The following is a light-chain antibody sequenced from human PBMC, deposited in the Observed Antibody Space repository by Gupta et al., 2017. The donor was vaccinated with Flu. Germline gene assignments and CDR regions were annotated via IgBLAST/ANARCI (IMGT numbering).Light chain of an antibody. CDR3: QQRSNWLWT. CDR2: DAS. Sequence: SPASMSLSQGERATRSCRDSQNNNCLAWYRQKPGQAPRLIIYDASKRATGIPARFSGSGSGTVFTLTISSREPEDFAVYYCQQRSNWLWTFGQGTKVEIK. J-gene: IGKJ1*01. V-gene: IGKV3-11*01. CDR1: QNNNC.